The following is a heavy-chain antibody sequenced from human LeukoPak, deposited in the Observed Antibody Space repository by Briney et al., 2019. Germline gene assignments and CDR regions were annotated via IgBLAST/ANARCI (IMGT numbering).Heavy chain of an antibody. CDR2: IYPGDSDT. D-gene: IGHD3-22*01. Sequence: GESLKISCEGSGYSFTSYWIGWVRQMPGKGLKWVAIIYPGDSDTIYSPSFQGQVTISADNSISTAYLQWSSLKASDTAMYYCARSSDSSGFYDYFDYWGQGTLVTVSS. CDR1: GYSFTSYW. CDR3: ARSSDSSGFYDYFDY. V-gene: IGHV5-51*01. J-gene: IGHJ4*02.